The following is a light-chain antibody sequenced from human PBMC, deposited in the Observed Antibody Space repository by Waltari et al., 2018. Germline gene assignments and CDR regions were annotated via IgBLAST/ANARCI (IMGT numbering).Light chain of an antibody. V-gene: IGLV4-69*02. J-gene: IGLJ7*01. Sequence: QLVLTQSPSASASLGASVKLTCTLSSGHSRYAIAWHQQQPQKGPRSLMKVNSDGSHSKGDGIPDRFSGSRSGAERYLTISSLQSEDEADYYCQTWDTGVAVFGGGTQLTVL. CDR2: VNSDGSH. CDR3: QTWDTGVAV. CDR1: SGHSRYA.